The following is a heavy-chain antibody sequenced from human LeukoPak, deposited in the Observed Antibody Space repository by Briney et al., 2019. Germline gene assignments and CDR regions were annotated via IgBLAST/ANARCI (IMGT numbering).Heavy chain of an antibody. D-gene: IGHD1-26*01. CDR1: GGTFSSYA. V-gene: IGHV1-69*13. J-gene: IGHJ4*02. CDR2: IIPIFGTA. CDR3: ARESPSGSYSYYSDY. Sequence: SVKVSCKASGGTFSSYAISWVRQAPGQGLKWMGGIIPIFGTANYAQKFQGRVTITADESTSTAYMELSSLRSEDTAVYYCARESPSGSYSYYSDYWGQGTLVTVSS.